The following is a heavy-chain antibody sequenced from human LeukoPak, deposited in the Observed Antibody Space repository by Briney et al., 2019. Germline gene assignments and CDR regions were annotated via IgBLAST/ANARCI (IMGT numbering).Heavy chain of an antibody. CDR3: TRAVAAADFSPGY. Sequence: AGGSLRLSCVASGFTFSSYSMNWVRQAPGKGLEWISCISSSTYIYYADSVKGRVTISRDNAKNSVYLQMNSLRAEDTAVYYCTRAVAAADFSPGYWGQGTLVTVSS. V-gene: IGHV3-21*01. CDR1: GFTFSSYS. CDR2: ISSSTYI. D-gene: IGHD3/OR15-3a*01. J-gene: IGHJ4*02.